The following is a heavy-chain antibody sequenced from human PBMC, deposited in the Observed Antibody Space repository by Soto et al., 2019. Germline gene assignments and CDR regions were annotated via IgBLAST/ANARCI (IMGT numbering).Heavy chain of an antibody. Sequence: PGGSLRLSCAASGFTFSTYEMNWVRQTPGGGLEWVSYVSRGGDITFYADSVKGRFTISRDNAKNSLYLQMNSLRAEDTAVYYCARLPENYYDSSGNYYFDYWGRGALVTVSS. V-gene: IGHV3-48*03. D-gene: IGHD3-22*01. J-gene: IGHJ4*02. CDR3: ARLPENYYDSSGNYYFDY. CDR1: GFTFSTYE. CDR2: VSRGGDIT.